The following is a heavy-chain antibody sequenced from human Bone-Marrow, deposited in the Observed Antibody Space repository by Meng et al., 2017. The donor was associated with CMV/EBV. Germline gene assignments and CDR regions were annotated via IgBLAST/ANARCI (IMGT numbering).Heavy chain of an antibody. CDR1: GFSLGDYA. D-gene: IGHD3-16*01. CDR2: IRNKVYGGTT. Sequence: GGSLRLSCATSGFSLGDYAVSWVRQAPVKGLEWVGFIRNKVYGGTTEYAASVKGRFTISRDDSKSIAYLQMNSLKTEDTAVYYCVLELEEWRSYMEYWGQGKLVTVSS. J-gene: IGHJ4*02. CDR3: VLELEEWRSYMEY. V-gene: IGHV3-49*04.